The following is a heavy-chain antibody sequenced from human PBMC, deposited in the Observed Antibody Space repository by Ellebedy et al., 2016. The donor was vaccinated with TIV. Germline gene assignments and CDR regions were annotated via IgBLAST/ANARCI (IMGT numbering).Heavy chain of an antibody. D-gene: IGHD3-16*01. J-gene: IGHJ4*02. V-gene: IGHV3-23*01. CDR3: VTWGQSYGR. CDR1: GLTFSSHV. CDR2: IIESGGNT. Sequence: GESLKISCAASGLTFSSHVMSWVRHAPGKGLEWVSSIIESGGNTYYADSVKGRFTISRDNSKDTLFLQMNSLGVDDTAVYYCVTWGQSYGRWGQGSLVTISS.